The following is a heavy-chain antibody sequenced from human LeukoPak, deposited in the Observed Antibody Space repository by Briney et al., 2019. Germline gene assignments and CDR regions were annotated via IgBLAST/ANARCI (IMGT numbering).Heavy chain of an antibody. CDR1: GYTFTGYY. V-gene: IGHV1-2*02. J-gene: IGHJ4*02. D-gene: IGHD1-26*01. Sequence: GASVKVSCKASGYTFTGYYMHWVRQAPGQGLEWMGWINPNSGGTNYAQKFQGRVTMTRDTSISTAYMELSRLRSDDTAACYCARAVGATGTSDYWGQGTLVTVSS. CDR3: ARAVGATGTSDY. CDR2: INPNSGGT.